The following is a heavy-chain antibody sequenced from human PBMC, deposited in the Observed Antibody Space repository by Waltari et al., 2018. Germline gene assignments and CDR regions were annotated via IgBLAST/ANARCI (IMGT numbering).Heavy chain of an antibody. CDR3: ARGTFGGVIVMGTY. Sequence: EVQLVESGGGLVKPGGSLRLSCAASGFTFSSYSMTWVRQAPGKGLEWVSSISSSSSYIYYADSVKGRFTISRDNAKNSLYLQMNSLRAEDTAVYYCARGTFGGVIVMGTYWGQGTLVTVSS. V-gene: IGHV3-21*01. CDR2: ISSSSSYI. J-gene: IGHJ4*02. D-gene: IGHD3-16*02. CDR1: GFTFSSYS.